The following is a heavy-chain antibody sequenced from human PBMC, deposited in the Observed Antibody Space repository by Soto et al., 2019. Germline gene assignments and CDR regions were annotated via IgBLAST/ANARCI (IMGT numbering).Heavy chain of an antibody. CDR3: ARRNVVVAATLFDY. D-gene: IGHD2-15*01. V-gene: IGHV4-39*01. J-gene: IGHJ4*02. CDR1: GGSISSSSYY. CDR2: IYYSGST. Sequence: SETLSLTCTVSGGSISSSSYYWGWIRQPPGKGLEWIGSIYYSGSTYYNPSLKSRVTISVDTSKNQFSLKLSSVTAADTAVYYCARRNVVVAATLFDYWGQGTLVTVSS.